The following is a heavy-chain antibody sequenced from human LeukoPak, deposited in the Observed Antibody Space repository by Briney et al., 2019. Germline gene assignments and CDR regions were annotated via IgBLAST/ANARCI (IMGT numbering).Heavy chain of an antibody. CDR3: AREHYSNYVHYYYGMDV. CDR1: GGSIGSGSYY. D-gene: IGHD4-11*01. J-gene: IGHJ6*02. Sequence: SETLSLTCTVSGGSIGSGSYYWSWIRQPAGKGLEWIGRIYTSGSTNYNPSLKSRVTISVDTSKNQFSLKLSSVTAADTAVYYCAREHYSNYVHYYYGMDVWGQGTTVTVSS. V-gene: IGHV4-61*02. CDR2: IYTSGST.